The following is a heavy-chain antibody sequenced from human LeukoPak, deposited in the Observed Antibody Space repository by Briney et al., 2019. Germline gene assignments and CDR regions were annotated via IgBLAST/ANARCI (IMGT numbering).Heavy chain of an antibody. Sequence: SETLSLTCAVYGGSFSGYYWSWIRQPPGMGLEWIGEINHSGSTNYNPSLKSRVTISVDTSKNQFSLKLSSVTAADTAVYYCARHSAVNRYRDFWGQGTLVTVSS. D-gene: IGHD2/OR15-2a*01. CDR2: INHSGST. CDR1: GGSFSGYY. J-gene: IGHJ4*02. V-gene: IGHV4-34*01. CDR3: ARHSAVNRYRDF.